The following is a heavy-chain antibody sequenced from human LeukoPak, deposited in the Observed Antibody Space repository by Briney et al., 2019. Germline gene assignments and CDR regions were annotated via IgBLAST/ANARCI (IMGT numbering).Heavy chain of an antibody. CDR3: ARCRGVLLWFGELTAVDAFDI. CDR1: GYTFTSYG. Sequence: ASVKVSCNASGYTFTSYGISWVRQAPGQGLEWMGWISAYNGNTNYAQKLQGRVTMTTDTSTSNAYMELRSLRSDDTAVYYCARCRGVLLWFGELTAVDAFDIWGQGTMVTVSS. D-gene: IGHD3-10*01. V-gene: IGHV1-18*01. CDR2: ISAYNGNT. J-gene: IGHJ3*02.